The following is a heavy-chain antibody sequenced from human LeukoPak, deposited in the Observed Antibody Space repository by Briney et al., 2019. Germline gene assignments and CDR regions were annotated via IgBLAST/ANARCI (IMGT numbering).Heavy chain of an antibody. CDR2: ITGSGGST. CDR3: ARELFDFDY. D-gene: IGHD3-10*01. V-gene: IGHV3-23*01. Sequence: GGSLKLSCAASGFTFSSYSMNWVRQAPGKGLEWVSEITGSGGSTYCADSVKGRFTISRDNSKNTLYLQMNSLRAEDTAIYYCARELFDFDYWGQGTLVTVSS. CDR1: GFTFSSYS. J-gene: IGHJ4*02.